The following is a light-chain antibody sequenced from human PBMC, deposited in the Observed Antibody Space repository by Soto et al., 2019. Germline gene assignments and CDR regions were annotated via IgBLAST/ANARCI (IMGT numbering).Light chain of an antibody. CDR1: QSIGTY. V-gene: IGKV3-15*01. J-gene: IGKJ1*01. CDR3: QQYDNLPPWT. Sequence: EIVMTQSPATLSVSPGERATLSCRASQSIGTYLAWYQQNPGQSPMLLIYGASTRATGVPARFSGSGSGTDFTLTISSLQSEDFAVYYCQQYDNLPPWTFGQGTRVEIK. CDR2: GAS.